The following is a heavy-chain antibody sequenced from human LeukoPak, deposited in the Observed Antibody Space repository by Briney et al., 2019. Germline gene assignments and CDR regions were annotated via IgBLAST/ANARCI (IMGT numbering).Heavy chain of an antibody. D-gene: IGHD3-9*01. J-gene: IGHJ3*02. CDR2: INPSGGST. Sequence: ASVKVSCKASGYTFTSYYMHWVRQAPGQGLEWMGIINPSGGSTSYAQKFQGRVTMTRDTSTSTVYMELSSLRSEDTAVYYCARDMDDYDILTGYYDAFDIWGQGTMVTVSS. CDR3: ARDMDDYDILTGYYDAFDI. V-gene: IGHV1-46*01. CDR1: GYTFTSYY.